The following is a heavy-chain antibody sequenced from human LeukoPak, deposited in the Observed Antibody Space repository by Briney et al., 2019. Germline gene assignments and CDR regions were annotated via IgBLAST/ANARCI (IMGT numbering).Heavy chain of an antibody. V-gene: IGHV4-4*07. Sequence: SETLSLTCTVSGGSISSYYWSWIRQPAGKGLEWIGRIYTSRSTNYNVSLKSRVSMSVDTSKNQFSLKLSSVTAADTAVFYCARENSGSYREFDYWGQGTLVTVSS. J-gene: IGHJ4*02. CDR3: ARENSGSYREFDY. D-gene: IGHD1-26*01. CDR2: IYTSRST. CDR1: GGSISSYY.